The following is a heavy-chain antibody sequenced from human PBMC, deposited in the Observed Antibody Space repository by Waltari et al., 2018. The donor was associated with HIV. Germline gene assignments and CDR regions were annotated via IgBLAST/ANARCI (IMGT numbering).Heavy chain of an antibody. V-gene: IGHV3-48*01. CDR1: GFTFSDFT. J-gene: IGHJ4*02. CDR3: VRPATVTSDGFDY. D-gene: IGHD4-17*01. CDR2: IDSSSSVV. Sequence: EMQLVESGGGLVQPGGSLGLSFDASGFTFSDFTMNWVRQAPGKGLEWVSYIDSSSSVVHYSDSVKGRFTISRDNAKRSLFLQMNSLRAEDTALYYCVRPATVTSDGFDYWGQGTLVTVSS.